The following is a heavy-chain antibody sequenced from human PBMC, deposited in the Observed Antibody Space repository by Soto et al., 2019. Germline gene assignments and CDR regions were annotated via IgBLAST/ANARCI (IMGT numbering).Heavy chain of an antibody. CDR1: GFTFDNCG. D-gene: IGHD2-15*01. Sequence: EVQLVESGGGLVQPGRSLRLSCAASGFTFDNCGMHWVRQAPGKGLEGVAGISWDSSTIGYADSVKGRFIISRDDAKNSLYLQMDSLRGEDTALYYCVQGRYRTMATPLDLWGQGNQVIVSS. CDR2: ISWDSSTI. J-gene: IGHJ5*02. V-gene: IGHV3-9*01. CDR3: VQGRYRTMATPLDL.